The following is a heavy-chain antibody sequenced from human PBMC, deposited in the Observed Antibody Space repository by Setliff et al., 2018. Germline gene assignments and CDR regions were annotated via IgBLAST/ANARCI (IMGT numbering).Heavy chain of an antibody. CDR3: AKDYQSDSGWDFDY. V-gene: IGHV3-74*01. D-gene: IGHD6-19*01. Sequence: PGGSLRLSCAASGFTFSNSWMHWVRQAPGEGLVCVSRMNSDGNSIFYADSVKGRFTISRDNAKNTLYLQMDSLRAEDTAVYYCAKDYQSDSGWDFDYWGRGTLVTVSS. J-gene: IGHJ4*02. CDR2: MNSDGNSI. CDR1: GFTFSNSW.